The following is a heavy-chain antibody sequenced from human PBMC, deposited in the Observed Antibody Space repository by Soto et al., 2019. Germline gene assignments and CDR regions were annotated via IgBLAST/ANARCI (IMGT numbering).Heavy chain of an antibody. J-gene: IGHJ3*02. D-gene: IGHD3-10*01. CDR2: IYYSGST. Sequence: QVQLQESGPGLVKPSQTLSLTCTVSGGSISSGGYYWSWIRQHPGKGLEWIGYIYYSGSTYYNPSRKSRVTISVDTSKNQFSLKLSSVTAADTAVYYCARDYRGLLWFGELFSAFDIWGQGTMVTVSS. V-gene: IGHV4-31*03. CDR1: GGSISSGGYY. CDR3: ARDYRGLLWFGELFSAFDI.